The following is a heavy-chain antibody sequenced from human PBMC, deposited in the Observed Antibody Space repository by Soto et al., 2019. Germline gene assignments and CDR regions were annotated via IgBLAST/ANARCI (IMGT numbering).Heavy chain of an antibody. V-gene: IGHV3-21*01. CDR3: AREGLYSSSTGQFDY. D-gene: IGHD6-13*01. CDR2: ISSSSSYI. CDR1: GFTFSSYS. Sequence: GGSLRLSCAASGFTFSSYSMNWVRQAPGKGLEWVSSISSSSSYIYYADSVKGRFNISRDNAKNSLYLQMNSLRAEDTAVYYCAREGLYSSSTGQFDYWGQGTLVTVSS. J-gene: IGHJ4*02.